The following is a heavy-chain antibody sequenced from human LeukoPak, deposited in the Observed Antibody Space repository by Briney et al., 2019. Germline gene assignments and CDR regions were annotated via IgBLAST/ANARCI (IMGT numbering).Heavy chain of an antibody. CDR1: GFAFNTYT. V-gene: IGHV3-30*04. D-gene: IGHD3-3*02. Sequence: SGGSLRLSCAASGFAFNTYTIHWVRQAPGKGLEWVAVISYDGGNDYYADSVKGRFTISRGNSKNTLYLQMNSLRPEDTAVYYCVRDSRPPDSIHFWSVNLFDPWGQGTLVTVSS. J-gene: IGHJ5*02. CDR3: VRDSRPPDSIHFWSVNLFDP. CDR2: ISYDGGND.